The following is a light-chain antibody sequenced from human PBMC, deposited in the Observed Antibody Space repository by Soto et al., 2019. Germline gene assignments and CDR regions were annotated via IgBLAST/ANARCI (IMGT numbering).Light chain of an antibody. CDR1: QSLSSSY. V-gene: IGKV3-20*01. CDR2: GAS. J-gene: IGKJ1*01. CDR3: QQYYVSRT. Sequence: EMVLTQSPGTLSLSPGERATLSCRASQSLSSSYLAWYQQKPGQAPRLLIYGASSRATGVPDRFSGSGSGADITLTISRLEPEDFALYYCQQYYVSRTFGQGSKVEIK.